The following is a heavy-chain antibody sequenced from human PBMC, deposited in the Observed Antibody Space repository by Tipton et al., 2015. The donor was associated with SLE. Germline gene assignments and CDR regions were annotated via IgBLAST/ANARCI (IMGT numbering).Heavy chain of an antibody. CDR2: ISYSGST. Sequence: TLSLTCTVSGDSISSGNYYWNWIRQPPGKGLEWIGYISYSGSTNYSPSLKSRVTISVDRSKNQFSLKLSSVTAADTAVYYCARDLLTGSDYWGQGTLVTVSS. V-gene: IGHV4-30-4*01. CDR3: ARDLLTGSDY. D-gene: IGHD7-27*01. J-gene: IGHJ4*02. CDR1: GDSISSGNYY.